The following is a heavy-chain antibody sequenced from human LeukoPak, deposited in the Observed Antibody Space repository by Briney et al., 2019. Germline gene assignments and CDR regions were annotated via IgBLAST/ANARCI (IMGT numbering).Heavy chain of an antibody. CDR1: GFTFNFYA. V-gene: IGHV3-30*01. J-gene: IGHJ1*01. Sequence: PGRSLRLSCAASGFTFNFYAMHWVRQAPGKGLEWVAAISYDGTNKNYADSVKGRFTISRDNSKNTMYLQMNSLRLEDTAVYYCARDLLRSGNYRDFQHWGQGTLVTVSS. D-gene: IGHD3-22*01. CDR3: ARDLLRSGNYRDFQH. CDR2: ISYDGTNK.